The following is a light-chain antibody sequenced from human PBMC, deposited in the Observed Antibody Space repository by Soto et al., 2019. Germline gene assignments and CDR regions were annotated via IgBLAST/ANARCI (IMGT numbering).Light chain of an antibody. Sequence: ETVLTQSPGTLSLSPGERATLFCRASQSVSSNYLAWYQQKPGQAPRLLIYGASSRATGIPDRFSGSGSGTDFTLTISRLEPEDFAVYYCQQYGSSPYTFGQGTKLEIK. V-gene: IGKV3-20*01. CDR3: QQYGSSPYT. J-gene: IGKJ2*01. CDR1: QSVSSNY. CDR2: GAS.